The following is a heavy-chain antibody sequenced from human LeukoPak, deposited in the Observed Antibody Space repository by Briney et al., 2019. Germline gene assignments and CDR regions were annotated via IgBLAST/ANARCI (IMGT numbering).Heavy chain of an antibody. Sequence: ASVKVSCKTSGYTFTNYDINWVRQATGQGFEWMGWMSPNSGNTGYAQKFQGRVAMTMDTSIRTAYMELSSLRSEDTAVYYCARDLGYCTNGVCHTRFDYWGQGTLVAVSS. D-gene: IGHD2-8*01. V-gene: IGHV1-8*01. CDR2: MSPNSGNT. CDR3: ARDLGYCTNGVCHTRFDY. J-gene: IGHJ4*02. CDR1: GYTFTNYD.